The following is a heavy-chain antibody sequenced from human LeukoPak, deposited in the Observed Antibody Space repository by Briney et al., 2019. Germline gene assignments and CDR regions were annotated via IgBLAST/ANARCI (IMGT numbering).Heavy chain of an antibody. CDR2: IFSGGGT. D-gene: IGHD2-21*01. CDR3: ATTTLGWGMDV. J-gene: IGHJ6*02. CDR1: GFTVSSSY. V-gene: IGHV3-66*01. Sequence: PGGSLRLSCAASGFTVSSSYMTWVRQAPGKGLEWVSVIFSGGGTYYADSVKGRFTISRDNSKNTLYLQMNSLRAEDTAVYYCATTTLGWGMDVWGQGTTVTVSS.